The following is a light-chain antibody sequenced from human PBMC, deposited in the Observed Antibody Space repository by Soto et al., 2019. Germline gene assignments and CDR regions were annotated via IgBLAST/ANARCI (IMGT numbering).Light chain of an antibody. J-gene: IGLJ3*02. CDR3: TGWDDSLSGGV. CDR1: SSNIGKNY. Sequence: QSVLTQPPSASGTPGQRVTISCSGSSSNIGKNYVYWYQQLPGTAPKLLIYRNNQRPSGVPDRFSGSKSGTSASLAISGLRSEDEADYHCTGWDDSLSGGVFGGGTKLTVL. CDR2: RNN. V-gene: IGLV1-47*01.